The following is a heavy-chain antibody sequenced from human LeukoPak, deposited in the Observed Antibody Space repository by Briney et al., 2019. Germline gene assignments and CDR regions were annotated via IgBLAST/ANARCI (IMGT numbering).Heavy chain of an antibody. V-gene: IGHV4-59*01. J-gene: IGHJ4*02. CDR1: GGSISSNY. CDR3: ARSTGGWSYFDY. CDR2: IYDSGTT. Sequence: TETLSLTCTVSGGSISSNYWSWIRQPPGKGLEWIGYIYDSGTTNYNPSLKSRATISEDTSKNQFSLKLSSVTAADTAVYYCARSTGGWSYFDYWGQGTLVTVSS. D-gene: IGHD6-19*01.